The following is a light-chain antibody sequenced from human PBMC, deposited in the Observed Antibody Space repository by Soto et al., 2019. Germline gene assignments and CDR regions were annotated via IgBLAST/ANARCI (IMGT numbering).Light chain of an antibody. Sequence: QSVLTQPASVSGSPGQSITISCTGTSSDVGSYNLVSWYQQHPGKAPKLMIYEGSKRPSGVSNRFSGSKSGNTASLTISGLQAEDEADDYCCSYAGSFGGGTKVTVL. CDR1: SSDVGSYNL. CDR2: EGS. J-gene: IGLJ2*01. CDR3: CSYAGS. V-gene: IGLV2-23*01.